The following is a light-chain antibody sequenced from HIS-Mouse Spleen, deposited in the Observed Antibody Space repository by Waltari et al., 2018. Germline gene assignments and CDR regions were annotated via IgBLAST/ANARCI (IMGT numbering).Light chain of an antibody. CDR3: CSYAGSSTPWV. CDR1: SSDLGSYNL. J-gene: IGLJ3*02. CDR2: EGS. V-gene: IGLV2-23*01. Sequence: QSALTQPASVSGSPGQSITISCTGTSSDLGSYNLVSWYQQHPGKAPKLMIYEGSKRPSGVSNRFSGSKSGNTASLTISGLQAEDEADYYCCSYAGSSTPWVFGGGTKLTVL.